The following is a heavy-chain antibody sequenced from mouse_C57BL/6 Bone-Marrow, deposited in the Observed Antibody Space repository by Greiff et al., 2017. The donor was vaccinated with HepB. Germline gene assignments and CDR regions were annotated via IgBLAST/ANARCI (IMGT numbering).Heavy chain of an antibody. J-gene: IGHJ2*01. Sequence: EVKLVESGGDLVKPGGSLKLSCAASGFTLSSYGMSWVRQTPDKRLEWVATISSGGSYTYYPDSVKGRFTISRDNAKNTLYLQISSLKSEDTAMYYCASRLLLCFDYWGQGTTLTVSS. CDR3: ASRLLLCFDY. D-gene: IGHD1-1*01. CDR2: ISSGGSYT. V-gene: IGHV5-6*02. CDR1: GFTLSSYG.